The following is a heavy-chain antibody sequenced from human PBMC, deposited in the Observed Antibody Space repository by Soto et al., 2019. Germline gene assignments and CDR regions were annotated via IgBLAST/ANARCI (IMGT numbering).Heavy chain of an antibody. D-gene: IGHD6-19*01. CDR2: ISGSGGST. CDR3: ARRSSGWYFDY. CDR1: GFTFSSYA. Sequence: EVQLLESGGGLVQPGGSLRLSCAASGFTFSSYAMSWVRQAPGKGVEWVSAISGSGGSTYYADSVKGRFTISRENSKNTLYLQMNSLRAKNKAVYYCARRSSGWYFDYWGQGTLVTVSS. J-gene: IGHJ4*02. V-gene: IGHV3-23*01.